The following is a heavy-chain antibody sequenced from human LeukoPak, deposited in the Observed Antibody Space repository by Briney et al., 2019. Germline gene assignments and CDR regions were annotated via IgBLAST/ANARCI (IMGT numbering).Heavy chain of an antibody. CDR2: ISFDGSNK. V-gene: IGHV3-30*03. J-gene: IGHJ3*02. D-gene: IGHD3-22*01. Sequence: GGSLRLSCAASGFTFSTYAMHWVRQAPGKGLEWVALISFDGSNKYYADSVKGRFTISRDNSKNTLYLQMNSLRIEDTALYYCASDLSWDYYDSTPDAFDIWGQGTMVTVSS. CDR3: ASDLSWDYYDSTPDAFDI. CDR1: GFTFSTYA.